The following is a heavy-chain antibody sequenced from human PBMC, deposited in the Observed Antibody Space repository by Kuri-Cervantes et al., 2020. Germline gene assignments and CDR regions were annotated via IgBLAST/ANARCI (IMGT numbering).Heavy chain of an antibody. J-gene: IGHJ4*02. CDR2: ISGSGGST. V-gene: IGHV3-23*01. CDR3: AREDCSSTNCYFDY. D-gene: IGHD2-2*01. Sequence: GGSLRLSCAASGFTFSSYAMSWVRQAPGKGLEWVSAISGSGGSTYYADSVKGRFTISRDNSKNPPYLQMNSLSAEGTVGYFCAREDCSSTNCYFDYWGQGTPVTVSS. CDR1: GFTFSSYA.